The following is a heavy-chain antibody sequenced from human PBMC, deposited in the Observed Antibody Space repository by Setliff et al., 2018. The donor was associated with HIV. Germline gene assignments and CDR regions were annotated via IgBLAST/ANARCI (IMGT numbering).Heavy chain of an antibody. Sequence: GGSLRLSCTASGFTFGDYAMSWVRQAPGKGLEWVGVVRSKAYGGTTEYAASVKGRFTISRDDSKSIAYLQMNSLETDDTAVYYCTREVVTTSLGNYYFMAVWGKGTTVTVSS. CDR1: GFTFGDYA. CDR3: TREVVTTSLGNYYFMAV. D-gene: IGHD4-17*01. CDR2: VRSKAYGGTT. V-gene: IGHV3-49*04. J-gene: IGHJ6*03.